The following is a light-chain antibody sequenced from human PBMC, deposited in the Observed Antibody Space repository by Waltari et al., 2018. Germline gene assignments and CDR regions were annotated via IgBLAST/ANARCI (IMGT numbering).Light chain of an antibody. CDR2: EDN. J-gene: IGLJ2*01. Sequence: FMLTQPHSVSESPGKTVTISCTRRSGNLATNYVQWYQQRPGSAPTKVIYEDNQRPSGVPDRFSGSIDSSSNSASLIISGLKAEDEADYYCQSFDSSHVVFGGGTKLTVL. CDR3: QSFDSSHVV. CDR1: SGNLATNY. V-gene: IGLV6-57*03.